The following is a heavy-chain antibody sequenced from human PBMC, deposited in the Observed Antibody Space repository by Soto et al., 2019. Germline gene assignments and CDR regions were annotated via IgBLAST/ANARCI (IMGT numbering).Heavy chain of an antibody. D-gene: IGHD6-19*01. CDR2: IWYEGSNK. CDR3: AIETGYSSSHYGMDV. J-gene: IGHJ6*02. CDR1: GLTFSSYG. Sequence: QVQLVESGGGVVQPGRSLRLSCAASGLTFSSYGMHWVRQAPGKGLEWVAVIWYEGSNKYYADSVKGRFTISRDNSKNTLYLQVNSLKAEDTAVYYCAIETGYSSSHYGMDVWCQGTTVTVSS. V-gene: IGHV3-33*01.